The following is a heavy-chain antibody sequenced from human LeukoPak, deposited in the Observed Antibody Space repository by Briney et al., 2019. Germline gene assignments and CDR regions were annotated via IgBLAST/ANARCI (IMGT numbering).Heavy chain of an antibody. Sequence: GESLKISCEGSGDRFTPYWITWVRQKPGKGLEWMGIIYPGNSGTKYSPSFQGQITISADKSINTAYLQWSSLEASDTAMYYCARRKAVARISYFDSWGQGTLVTVSS. CDR3: ARRKAVARISYFDS. D-gene: IGHD6-19*01. V-gene: IGHV5-51*01. CDR1: GDRFTPYW. J-gene: IGHJ4*02. CDR2: IYPGNSGT.